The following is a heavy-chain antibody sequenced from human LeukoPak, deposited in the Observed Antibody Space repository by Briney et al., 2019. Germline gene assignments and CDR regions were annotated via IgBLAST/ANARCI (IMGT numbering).Heavy chain of an antibody. CDR1: GFTFSSYA. V-gene: IGHV3-23*01. CDR2: ISGSGGST. J-gene: IGHJ4*02. CDR3: AKAYYYDSSGYYYEGLDY. D-gene: IGHD3-22*01. Sequence: RGSLRLSCAASGFTFSSYAMSWVRQAPGKGLEWVSAISGSGGSTYYADSVKGRFTISRDNSKNTLYLQMNSLRAEDTAVYYCAKAYYYDSSGYYYEGLDYWGQGTLVTVSS.